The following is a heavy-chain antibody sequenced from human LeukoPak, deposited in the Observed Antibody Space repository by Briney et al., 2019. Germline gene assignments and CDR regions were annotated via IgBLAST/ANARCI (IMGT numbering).Heavy chain of an antibody. CDR1: GFTFDDYA. D-gene: IGHD4-17*01. CDR2: ISWNSGSI. J-gene: IGHJ6*02. V-gene: IGHV3-9*01. Sequence: GGSLRLSCAASGFTFDDYAMHWVRQAPGKGLEWVSGISWNSGSIGYADSVKGRFTISRDNAKNSLYLQMNSLRAEDTVLYYCAKGNYGDSPYYYYYGMDVWGQGTTVTVSS. CDR3: AKGNYGDSPYYYYYGMDV.